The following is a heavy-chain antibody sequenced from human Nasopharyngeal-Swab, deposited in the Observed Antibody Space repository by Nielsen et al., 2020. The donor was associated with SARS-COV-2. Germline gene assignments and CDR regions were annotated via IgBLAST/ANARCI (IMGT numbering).Heavy chain of an antibody. D-gene: IGHD1-26*01. CDR3: ARLLSGTKPPHDAFDI. Sequence: SETLSLTCTVSGGSISSYYWSWIQQPPGKGLEWIGHIFYSGSTNYNPSPKSRVTISIDTSRNQFSLKLSSVTAADTAVYYCARLLSGTKPPHDAFDIWGQGTMVTVSS. V-gene: IGHV4-59*08. CDR1: GGSISSYY. J-gene: IGHJ3*02. CDR2: IFYSGST.